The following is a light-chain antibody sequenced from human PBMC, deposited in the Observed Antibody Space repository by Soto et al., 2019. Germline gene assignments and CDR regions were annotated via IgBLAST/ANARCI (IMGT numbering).Light chain of an antibody. CDR1: QGIGNY. CDR2: GAS. V-gene: IGKV1-27*01. J-gene: IGKJ4*01. CDR3: QKYNPAPLT. Sequence: DIQMTQSPLSLSASVGDRVSITCRASQGIGNYLALFQQKPGRVPKLLIYGASALQTGVPSRFSGSGYGTEYSLTIRSLQPEDVANYYCQKYNPAPLTFGGGTKVEI.